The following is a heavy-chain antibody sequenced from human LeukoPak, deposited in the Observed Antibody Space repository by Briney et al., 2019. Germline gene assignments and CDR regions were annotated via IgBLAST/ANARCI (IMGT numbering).Heavy chain of an antibody. CDR3: ATDQRYAFDY. D-gene: IGHD3-9*01. CDR2: INNNGRNT. V-gene: IGHV3-21*06. CDR1: GFSFSSYS. Sequence: GGSLRLSCAASGFSFSSYSISWVRQAPGKGLDWVSSINNNGRNTYYADSVKGRVTISRDDGKNTLYLHMNSLRDDDTAVYYCATDQRYAFDYWGQGILVTVSS. J-gene: IGHJ4*02.